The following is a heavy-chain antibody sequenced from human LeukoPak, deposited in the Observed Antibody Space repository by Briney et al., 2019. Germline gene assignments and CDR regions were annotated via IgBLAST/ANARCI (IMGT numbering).Heavy chain of an antibody. CDR2: MNPNSGNT. Sequence: GASVKVSCKASGYTFTSYDINWVRQATGQGLEWMGWMNPNSGNTGYAQKFQGRVTMTRNTSISTAYMELSSLRSEDTAVYHCARGLQKRFLSILGYCSGGSCYYYYGMDVWGQGTTVTVSS. CDR1: GYTFTSYD. CDR3: ARGLQKRFLSILGYCSGGSCYYYYGMDV. D-gene: IGHD2-15*01. V-gene: IGHV1-8*01. J-gene: IGHJ6*02.